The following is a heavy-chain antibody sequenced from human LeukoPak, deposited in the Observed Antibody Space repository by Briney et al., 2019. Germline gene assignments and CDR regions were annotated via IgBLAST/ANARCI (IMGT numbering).Heavy chain of an antibody. CDR1: GFPFSNYA. D-gene: IGHD3-9*01. CDR3: AKWGDYDVLTGYYVSDY. Sequence: SGGSLRLSCAASGFPFSNYAMSWVRQAPGKGLEWVSAITGSGGNTYYADSVKGRFTISRDNSKNTVFLQMSSLRAEDTAVYYCAKWGDYDVLTGYYVSDYWGQGTLVTVSS. J-gene: IGHJ4*02. V-gene: IGHV3-23*01. CDR2: ITGSGGNT.